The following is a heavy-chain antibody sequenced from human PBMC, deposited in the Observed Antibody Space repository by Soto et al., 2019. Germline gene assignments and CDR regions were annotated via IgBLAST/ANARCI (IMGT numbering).Heavy chain of an antibody. CDR1: EFTFSSYE. Sequence: GSLRLSCVASEFTFSSYEMNWVRQAPGKGLEWVSYISSSGTTIYYTDSVKGRFTISRDNAKKSLYLQMNSLRAEDTAVYYCVRFGGAAAGPGDYWGQGTLVTVSS. J-gene: IGHJ4*02. CDR2: ISSSGTTI. D-gene: IGHD6-13*01. V-gene: IGHV3-48*03. CDR3: VRFGGAAAGPGDY.